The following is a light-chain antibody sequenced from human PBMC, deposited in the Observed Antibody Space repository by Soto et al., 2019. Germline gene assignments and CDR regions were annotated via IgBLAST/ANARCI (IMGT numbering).Light chain of an antibody. V-gene: IGLV1-40*01. CDR2: TNT. CDR1: SSNIGAGLD. CDR3: QSYDSSLSAYV. J-gene: IGLJ1*01. Sequence: QSVLTQPPSVSGAPGQRVTISCTGSSSNIGAGLDVHWYQQLPGTAPKLLIYTNTNRPSGVPDRFSGSKSGTSASLAITGLQTEDEADYYCQSYDSSLSAYVFGTGTKLTVL.